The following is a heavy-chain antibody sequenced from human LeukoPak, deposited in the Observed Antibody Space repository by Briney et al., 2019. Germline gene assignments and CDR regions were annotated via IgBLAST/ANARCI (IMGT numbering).Heavy chain of an antibody. CDR1: GFTFSSYA. D-gene: IGHD3-22*01. CDR2: ISGSGGST. J-gene: IGHJ6*02. Sequence: GGSLRLSCAASGFTFSSYAMSWVRQAPGKGLEWVSAISGSGGSTYYADSVKGRFTISKDNSKNTLYLQMNSLRAGDTAVYYCAKDMYYDSSGYYPNYYYYGMDVWGQGTTVTVSS. V-gene: IGHV3-23*01. CDR3: AKDMYYDSSGYYPNYYYYGMDV.